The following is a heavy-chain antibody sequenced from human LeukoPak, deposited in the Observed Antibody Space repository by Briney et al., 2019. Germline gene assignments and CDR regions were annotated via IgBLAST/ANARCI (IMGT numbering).Heavy chain of an antibody. J-gene: IGHJ4*02. CDR2: MNPNSGNT. D-gene: IGHD3-10*01. V-gene: IGHV1-8*01. CDR3: ASTVLEYYYGSGSYENDY. CDR1: GYTFTSYD. Sequence: ASVKVSCKASGYTFTSYDINWVRQATGQGLEWMGWMNPNSGNTGYALKFQGRVTMTRNTSISTAYMELSSLRSEDTAVYYCASTVLEYYYGSGSYENDYWGQGTLVTVSS.